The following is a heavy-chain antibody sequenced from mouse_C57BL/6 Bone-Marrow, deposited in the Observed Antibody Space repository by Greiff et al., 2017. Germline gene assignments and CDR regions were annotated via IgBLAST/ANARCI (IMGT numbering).Heavy chain of an antibody. Sequence: VQLQQSGAELARPGASVKMSCKASGYTFTSYTMHWVKQRPGQGLEWIGYINPSSGYTKYNQKFKDKATLTADKSSSTAYRQLSSLTSEDSAVYYCARSIYYGSYYFDYWGQGTTLTVSS. V-gene: IGHV1-4*01. D-gene: IGHD2-1*01. J-gene: IGHJ2*01. CDR3: ARSIYYGSYYFDY. CDR2: INPSSGYT. CDR1: GYTFTSYT.